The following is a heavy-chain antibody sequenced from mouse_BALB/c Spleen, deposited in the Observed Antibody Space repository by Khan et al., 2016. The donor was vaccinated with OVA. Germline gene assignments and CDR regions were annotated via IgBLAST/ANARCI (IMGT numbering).Heavy chain of an antibody. CDR1: SFTISSYG. Sequence: EVELVQSGGGIVQPGGSLKRSCAASSFTISSYGMSSVRQTPDKRLELVATIDSNGGSTDYPHSVKRRSTISGDNATNALYLQMRSLKVEDTAMYNCARSGIWGQGTTLTVSS. J-gene: IGHJ2*01. V-gene: IGHV5-6-3*01. CDR2: IDSNGGST. CDR3: ARSGI. D-gene: IGHD1-3*01.